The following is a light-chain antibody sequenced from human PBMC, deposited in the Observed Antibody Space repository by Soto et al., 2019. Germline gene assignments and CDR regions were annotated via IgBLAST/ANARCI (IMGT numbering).Light chain of an antibody. V-gene: IGKV3-11*01. J-gene: IGKJ4*01. CDR3: HQRSNWPLT. CDR1: QTISSY. Sequence: IVLTQSPATLSFSPWEIATLSCSASQTISSYLAWYQHKPGQAPRLLIYDTSNRATGIPARFSGSGSGTDFTLTISSLEPEDFAVYYCHQRSNWPLTFGGGTKVDIK. CDR2: DTS.